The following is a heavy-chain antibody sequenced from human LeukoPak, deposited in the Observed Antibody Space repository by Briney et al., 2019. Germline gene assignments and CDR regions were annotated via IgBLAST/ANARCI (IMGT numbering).Heavy chain of an antibody. CDR1: GYTFTSYF. Sequence: ASVKVSCKASGYTFTSYFMHWVRQAPGQGLDWMGIINPSGGSTSYAQKFQGRVTMTRDTSTSTVYMELSSLRSEDTAVYYCARDFEGYYDSSGYYPDYFDYWGQGTLVTVSS. D-gene: IGHD3-22*01. J-gene: IGHJ4*02. V-gene: IGHV1-46*01. CDR3: ARDFEGYYDSSGYYPDYFDY. CDR2: INPSGGST.